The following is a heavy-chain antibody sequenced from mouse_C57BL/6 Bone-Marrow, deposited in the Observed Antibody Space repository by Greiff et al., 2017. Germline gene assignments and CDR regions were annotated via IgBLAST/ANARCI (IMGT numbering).Heavy chain of an antibody. CDR3: TRLYYYGSSYYFDY. CDR2: IDPEDGDT. D-gene: IGHD1-1*01. J-gene: IGHJ2*01. Sequence: VQLQQSGAELVRPGASVKLSCTASGFNIKDYYMHWVKQRPEQGLEWIGRIDPEDGDTEYAPKFQGKATMTADPSSNTAYLQLSSLTSEDTAVYYCTRLYYYGSSYYFDYWGQGTTLTVSS. CDR1: GFNIKDYY. V-gene: IGHV14-1*01.